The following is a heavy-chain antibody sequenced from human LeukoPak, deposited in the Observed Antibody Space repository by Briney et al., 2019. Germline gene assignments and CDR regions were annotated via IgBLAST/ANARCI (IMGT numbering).Heavy chain of an antibody. Sequence: GGSLRLSCAASGFTFSSYAMNWVRQAPGKGLEWVSAISGSADSTYYADSVKGRFTISRDNSKNTLYLQMNSLRAEDTAVYYCAGKQDSSGYYSDYWGQGTLVTVSS. CDR3: AGKQDSSGYYSDY. J-gene: IGHJ4*02. CDR2: ISGSADST. D-gene: IGHD3-22*01. V-gene: IGHV3-23*01. CDR1: GFTFSSYA.